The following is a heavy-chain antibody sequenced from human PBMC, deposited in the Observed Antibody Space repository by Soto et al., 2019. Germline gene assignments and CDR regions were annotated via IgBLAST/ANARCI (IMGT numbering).Heavy chain of an antibody. CDR3: ARDSRSGYTTSWYYFDS. V-gene: IGHV3-48*03. J-gene: IGHJ4*02. CDR1: GFTFSNYE. CDR2: ISSGGSPK. D-gene: IGHD6-13*01. Sequence: GGSLRLSCAASGFTFSNYEMNWVRHAPGKGLEWVSYISSGGSPKYYADSVKSRFTISRDNAKNSLYLQMNSLRAEDTAIYYCARDSRSGYTTSWYYFDSWGQGTLVTVSS.